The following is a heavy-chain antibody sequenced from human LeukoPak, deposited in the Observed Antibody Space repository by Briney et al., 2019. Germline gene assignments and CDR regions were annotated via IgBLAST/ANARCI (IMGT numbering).Heavy chain of an antibody. V-gene: IGHV3-11*01. CDR1: GFTFSDYY. J-gene: IGHJ4*02. CDR2: ISSSGSTI. CDR3: ARPPEAAYDSSGYYLDY. D-gene: IGHD3-22*01. Sequence: GGSLRLSCAASGFTFSDYYMSWIRQAPGKGLEWVSNISSSGSTIYYADSVKGRFTISRDNAKNSLYLQMNSLRAEDTAVYYCARPPEAAYDSSGYYLDYWGQGTLVTVSS.